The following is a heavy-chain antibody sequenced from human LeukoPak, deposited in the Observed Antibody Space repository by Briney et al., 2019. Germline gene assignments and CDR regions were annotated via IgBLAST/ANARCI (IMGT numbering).Heavy chain of an antibody. V-gene: IGHV5-51*01. CDR1: GYSFTSYW. D-gene: IGHD1-26*01. Sequence: GESLKISCKGSGYSFTSYWIGWVRPMPGKGLEWMGIIYPGDSDTRYSPSFQGQVTISADKSISTAYLRWSSMKASDTAMYYCARPGVRRELLPFDYWGQGTLVTVSS. J-gene: IGHJ4*02. CDR3: ARPGVRRELLPFDY. CDR2: IYPGDSDT.